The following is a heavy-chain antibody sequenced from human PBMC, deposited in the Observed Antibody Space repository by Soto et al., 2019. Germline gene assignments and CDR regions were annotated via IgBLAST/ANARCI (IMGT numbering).Heavy chain of an antibody. CDR3: ARVAAVAGYFQH. Sequence: GGSLRLSCAASGFTFSSYWMHWVRQAPGKGLVWVSRINSDGSSTSYADSVKGRFTISRDNAKNTLYLQMNSLRAEDTAVYYCARVAAVAGYFQHWGQGTLVTVSS. J-gene: IGHJ1*01. D-gene: IGHD6-19*01. CDR1: GFTFSSYW. V-gene: IGHV3-74*01. CDR2: INSDGSST.